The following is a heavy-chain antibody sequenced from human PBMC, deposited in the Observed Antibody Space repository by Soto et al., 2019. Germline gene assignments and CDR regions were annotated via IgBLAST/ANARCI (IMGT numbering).Heavy chain of an antibody. V-gene: IGHV3-30-3*01. J-gene: IGHJ6*02. CDR2: ISFDGTNK. CDR1: GFSFSSYP. Sequence: VQLVESGGGVVQPGASLRLSCAASGFSFSSYPMHWVRLAPGKGLEWVTLISFDGTNKYYADSVKGRFTISRDDSKNTLYLQMNSLRAEDTAVYYCTRRSGIAVTASNYHGMDVWGQGTTVTVSS. D-gene: IGHD6-19*01. CDR3: TRRSGIAVTASNYHGMDV.